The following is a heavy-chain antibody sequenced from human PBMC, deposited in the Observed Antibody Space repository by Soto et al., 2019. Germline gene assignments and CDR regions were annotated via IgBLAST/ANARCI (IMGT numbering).Heavy chain of an antibody. Sequence: SETLSLTCTVSGGSISSSSYYWGWIRQPPGKGLEWIGSIYYSGSTYYNPSLKSRVTISVDTSKNQFSLKLSSVTAADTAVYYCARIIAATADYWGQGTLVTVSS. D-gene: IGHD6-6*01. CDR2: IYYSGST. J-gene: IGHJ4*02. V-gene: IGHV4-39*01. CDR1: GGSISSSSYY. CDR3: ARIIAATADY.